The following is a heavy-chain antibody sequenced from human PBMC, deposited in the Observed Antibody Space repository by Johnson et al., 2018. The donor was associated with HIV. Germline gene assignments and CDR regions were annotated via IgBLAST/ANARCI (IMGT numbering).Heavy chain of an antibody. Sequence: EKLVESGGGVVQPGRSLRLSCAASGFIFSSYDMHLVRQATGKGLEWVSTIGTAGDTYYPGSVKGRFTISRENAKNSLYLQMNILKAGDTAVYYCARGRDYYGSIDAFDIWGQGTLVTVSS. CDR1: GFIFSSYD. CDR3: ARGRDYYGSIDAFDI. J-gene: IGHJ3*02. V-gene: IGHV3-13*01. D-gene: IGHD3-10*01. CDR2: IGTAGDT.